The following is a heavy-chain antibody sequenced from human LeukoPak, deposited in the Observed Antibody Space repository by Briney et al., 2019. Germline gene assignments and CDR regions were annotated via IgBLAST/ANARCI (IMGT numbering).Heavy chain of an antibody. Sequence: GGSLRLSCAASGFTFSTSSMHWVRQAPGKGLEWAAVTSYDESIKVYAESVKGRFTISRDNSENTLYLQMNSLKFEDTAVYYCATEGHSSGWAGTFDIWGQGTMVTISS. CDR3: ATEGHSSGWAGTFDI. D-gene: IGHD6-25*01. CDR1: GFTFSTSS. V-gene: IGHV3-30-3*01. J-gene: IGHJ3*02. CDR2: TSYDESIK.